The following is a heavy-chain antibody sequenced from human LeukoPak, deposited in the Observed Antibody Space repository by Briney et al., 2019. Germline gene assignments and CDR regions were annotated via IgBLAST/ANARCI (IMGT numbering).Heavy chain of an antibody. CDR3: ASRPLVGDLTHNWFDP. Sequence: GASVKVSCKASGYTFTSYAMHWVRQAPGQGLEWMGGIIPIFGTANYAQKFQGRVTITADESTSTAYMELSSLRSEDTAVYYCASRPLVGDLTHNWFDPWGQGTLVTVSS. D-gene: IGHD2-21*02. CDR2: IIPIFGTA. J-gene: IGHJ5*02. CDR1: GYTFTSYA. V-gene: IGHV1-69*13.